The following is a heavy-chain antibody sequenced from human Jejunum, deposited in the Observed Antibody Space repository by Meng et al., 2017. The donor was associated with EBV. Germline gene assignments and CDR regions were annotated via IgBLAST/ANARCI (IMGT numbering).Heavy chain of an antibody. CDR3: ARQGPSGRTFDY. J-gene: IGHJ4*02. D-gene: IGHD1-26*01. CDR2: INHGGGA. CDR1: GGSFSDYY. V-gene: IGHV4-34*01. Sequence: QVQLHQWGAGLLKPSETLSLTCAVYGGSFSDYYWTWIRQPPGKGLEWIGEINHGGGAIYNPSLKSRVTISVDTSKNQFSLKLISVTAADTAAYYCARQGPSGRTFDYWGQGTLVTVSS.